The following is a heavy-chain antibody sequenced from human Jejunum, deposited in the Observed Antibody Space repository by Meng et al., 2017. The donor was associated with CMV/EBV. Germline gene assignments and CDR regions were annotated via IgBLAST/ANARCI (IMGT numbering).Heavy chain of an antibody. J-gene: IGHJ5*02. V-gene: IGHV1-2*06. CDR1: GYTFTASF. CDR2: INPNSVGT. CDR3: TRDQTTRVYLDP. Sequence: QGHLVQSGTEVKKPGASVKVSCKASGYTFTASFIHWVRQAPGEGLQWMGRINPNSVGTTLAQNFQGRVTLTCDTSNSTVYMEVSRLTFDDTAVYYCTRDQTTRVYLDPWGQGTLVTVSS. D-gene: IGHD4-17*01.